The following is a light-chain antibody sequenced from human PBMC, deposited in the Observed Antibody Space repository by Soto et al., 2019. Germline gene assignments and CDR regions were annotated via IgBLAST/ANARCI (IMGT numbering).Light chain of an antibody. CDR2: DNT. CDR1: SSNIGAGYD. J-gene: IGLJ3*02. V-gene: IGLV1-40*01. Sequence: QSVLTQPPSVSGAPGQRVTISCTGSSSNIGAGYDVHWYQQLPGTAPKLLIYDNTHRPSGVPNRFSGSKSGTSASLAITGLQAEDEADYYCQSYDSGLSGHGVFGGGTKVTVL. CDR3: QSYDSGLSGHGV.